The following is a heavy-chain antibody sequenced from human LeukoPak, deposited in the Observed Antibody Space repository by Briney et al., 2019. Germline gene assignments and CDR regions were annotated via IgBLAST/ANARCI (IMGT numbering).Heavy chain of an antibody. V-gene: IGHV5-51*01. Sequence: GGSLMSSCRGSGYCFISYWIGWVVHMPGRGLEGMETIYPGDSDTRYRPSFQGQVTIPANKSISTAYLQWSSLKASDPAMNYCARQATEMAPPWYWGQGTLVTVSS. J-gene: IGHJ4*02. CDR3: ARQATEMAPPWY. D-gene: IGHD5-24*01. CDR1: GYCFISYW. CDR2: IYPGDSDT.